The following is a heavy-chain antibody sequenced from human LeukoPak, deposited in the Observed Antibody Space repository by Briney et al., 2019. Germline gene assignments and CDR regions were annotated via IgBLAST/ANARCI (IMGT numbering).Heavy chain of an antibody. V-gene: IGHV3-48*03. D-gene: IGHD4-17*01. CDR3: ARAHYGDLISVFDY. CDR1: GFTFSSYE. J-gene: IGHJ4*02. CDR2: IGSSGSTV. Sequence: GGSLRLSCAASGFTFSSYEMNWVRQAPGKGLEWISYIGSSGSTVYYADSVKGRFTISRDNAKNSLYLQMNSLRAEDTAVYYCARAHYGDLISVFDYWGQGTLVTVSS.